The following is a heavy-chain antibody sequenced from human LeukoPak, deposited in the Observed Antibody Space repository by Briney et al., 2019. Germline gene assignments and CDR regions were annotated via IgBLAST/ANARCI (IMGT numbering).Heavy chain of an antibody. D-gene: IGHD1-1*01. J-gene: IGHJ4*02. Sequence: GGSLRLSCVASGFTFSSYSMNWVRQAPGKGLEWVSSISSSSSYIYYADSVKGRFTISRDNAKNSLYLQMNSLRAEDTAVYYCARDLRATTSPGSPQYWGQGTLVTVSS. CDR1: GFTFSSYS. V-gene: IGHV3-21*01. CDR2: ISSSSSYI. CDR3: ARDLRATTSPGSPQY.